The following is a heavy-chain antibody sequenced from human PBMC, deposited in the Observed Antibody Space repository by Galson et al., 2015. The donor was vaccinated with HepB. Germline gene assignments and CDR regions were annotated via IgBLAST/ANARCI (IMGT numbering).Heavy chain of an antibody. CDR2: ISYDGSNK. CDR1: GFTFSSYA. J-gene: IGHJ4*02. V-gene: IGHV3-30*04. CDR3: AKREESYLGSPSADY. D-gene: IGHD3-16*01. Sequence: SLRLSCAASGFTFSSYAMHWVRQAPGKGLEWVAVISYDGSNKYYADSVKGRFTISRDNSKNTLYLQMNSLRAEDTAVYYCAKREESYLGSPSADYWGQGTLVTVSS.